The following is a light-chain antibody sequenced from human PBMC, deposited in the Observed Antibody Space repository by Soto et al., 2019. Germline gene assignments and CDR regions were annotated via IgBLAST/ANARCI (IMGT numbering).Light chain of an antibody. Sequence: QSALTQPASVSGSPGQSITISCTGTSSDAGGYNYVSWYQQHPGEAPKLMIYDVSDRPSGVSNRSSASKSGNTASLTISGLQPEDEADYFCCSYTSSSTPWVFGTGTKVTVL. J-gene: IGLJ1*01. CDR1: SSDAGGYNY. CDR2: DVS. V-gene: IGLV2-14*03. CDR3: CSYTSSSTPWV.